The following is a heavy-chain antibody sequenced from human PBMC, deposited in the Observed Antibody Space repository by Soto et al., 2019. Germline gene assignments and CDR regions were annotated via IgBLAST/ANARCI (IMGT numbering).Heavy chain of an antibody. Sequence: SETLSLTCAVSGGSISSGGYSWSWIRQPPGKGLEWIGYIYHSGSTYYNPSLKSRVTISVDRSKNQFSLKLSSVTAADTAVYYCAREGGVGAFDYSGKGTRATVS. D-gene: IGHD1-26*01. CDR2: IYHSGST. CDR3: AREGGVGAFDY. V-gene: IGHV4-30-2*01. J-gene: IGHJ4*02. CDR1: GGSISSGGYS.